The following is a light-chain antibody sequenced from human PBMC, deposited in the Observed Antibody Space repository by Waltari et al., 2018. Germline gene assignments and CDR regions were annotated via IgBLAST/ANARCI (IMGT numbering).Light chain of an antibody. V-gene: IGLV3-1*01. CDR1: NLGKKY. CDR3: QTWGSNTAV. J-gene: IGLJ1*01. CDR2: HDN. Sequence: SYDLTQPPSVSVSPGQTASITCSGDNLGKKYTCWYQQKPGQSPLLVIYHDNKRPSGILERFPGSNSGNTATLTIGGTQAMDEADYYCQTWGSNTAVFGTGTKVTVL.